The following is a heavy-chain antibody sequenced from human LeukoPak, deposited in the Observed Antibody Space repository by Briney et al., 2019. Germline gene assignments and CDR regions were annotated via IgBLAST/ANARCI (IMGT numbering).Heavy chain of an antibody. Sequence: SETLSLTCTVSGGSISSSSYSWTWIRQPPGKGLEWIGEINHSGSTNYNPSLKSRVTISVDTSKNQFSLKLSSVTAADTAVYYCARCDFWSGYFTYYFDYWGQGTLVTVSS. CDR1: GGSISSSSYS. D-gene: IGHD3-3*01. V-gene: IGHV4-39*07. CDR2: INHSGST. CDR3: ARCDFWSGYFTYYFDY. J-gene: IGHJ4*02.